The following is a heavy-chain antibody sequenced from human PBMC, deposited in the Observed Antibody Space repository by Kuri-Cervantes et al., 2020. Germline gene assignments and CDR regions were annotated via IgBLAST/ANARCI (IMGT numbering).Heavy chain of an antibody. CDR2: IYHSGST. D-gene: IGHD6-13*01. CDR1: GGSISSSNW. V-gene: IGHV4-4*02. J-gene: IGHJ5*02. CDR3: ARDGGYSSSWYKGFDP. Sequence: GSLRLSCAVSGGSISSSNWWSWVRQPPGKGLEWIGEIYHSGSTNYNPSLKSRVTISVDKSKNQFSLKLSSVTAADTAVYYCARDGGYSSSWYKGFDPWGQGTLVTVSS.